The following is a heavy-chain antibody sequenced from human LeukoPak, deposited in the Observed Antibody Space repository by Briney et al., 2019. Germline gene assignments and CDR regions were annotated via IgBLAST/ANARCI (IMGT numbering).Heavy chain of an antibody. CDR3: ARYSDF. CDR2: ISGGSSTI. J-gene: IGHJ4*02. D-gene: IGHD2-21*01. Sequence: GGSLRLSCAASGFTFNSYAMSLGRQSPGKGLEWVSYISGGSSTIYYADSVKGRFTISRDNAKNSLYLQMNSLRDEDTAMYYCARYSDFWGQGTLVTVSS. CDR1: GFTFNSYA. V-gene: IGHV3-48*02.